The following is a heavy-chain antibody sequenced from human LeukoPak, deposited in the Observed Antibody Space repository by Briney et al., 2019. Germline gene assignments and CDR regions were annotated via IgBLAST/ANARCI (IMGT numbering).Heavy chain of an antibody. CDR1: GASISSAGFY. CDR2: MYYSGST. V-gene: IGHV4-61*10. CDR3: ARWARGDPDY. D-gene: IGHD4-17*01. J-gene: IGHJ4*02. Sequence: SETLSLTCAVSGASISSAGFYWSWIRQPAGKGLEWIGYMYYSGSTNYNPSLKSRVTISVDTSKNQFSLKLSSVTAADTAVYYCARWARGDPDYWGQGTLVTVSS.